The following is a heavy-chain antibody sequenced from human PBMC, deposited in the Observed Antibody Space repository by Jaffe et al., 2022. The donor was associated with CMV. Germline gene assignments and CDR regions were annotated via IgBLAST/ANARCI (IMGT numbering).Heavy chain of an antibody. J-gene: IGHJ3*02. Sequence: EVLLVESGGGLVKPGGSLRLSCEVSGFTFSIYAMNWVRQAPGKGLEWVSYITSSSGHIYYADSVKGRFTISRDNAKDSLYLQMNSLRPEDTAVYYCARDFESPSLQRNAFDIWGQGTMVTVSS. CDR2: ITSSSGHI. CDR1: GFTFSIYA. D-gene: IGHD2-2*01. V-gene: IGHV3-21*01. CDR3: ARDFESPSLQRNAFDI.